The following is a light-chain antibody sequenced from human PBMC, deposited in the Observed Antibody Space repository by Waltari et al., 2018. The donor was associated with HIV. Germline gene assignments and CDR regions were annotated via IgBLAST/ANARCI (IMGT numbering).Light chain of an antibody. CDR3: ATWDDGLNALL. CDR1: NSNIGSHA. CDR2: HDD. Sequence: QSVLTQSPSVSEAPGQRVTISCSGSNSNIGSHAVTWYRQSPGKPPKLLVYHDDLILSWFSYRLSASKSGTSASLAINDLQSEDESLYYCATWDDGLNALLFGGGTKVTVL. V-gene: IGLV1-36*01. J-gene: IGLJ3*02.